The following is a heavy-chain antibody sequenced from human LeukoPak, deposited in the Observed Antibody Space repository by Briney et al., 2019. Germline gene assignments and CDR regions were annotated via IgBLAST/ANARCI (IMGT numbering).Heavy chain of an antibody. D-gene: IGHD2-21*02. CDR1: GGSISSGGYY. J-gene: IGHJ3*02. CDR2: IYHSGST. CDR3: ARDDDLDAFDI. Sequence: SETLSLTCTVSGGSISSGGYYWSWIRQPPGEGLEWIGYIYHSGSTYYNPSLKRRVTISVDRSKNQFSLKLSSVTAADTAVYYCARDDDLDAFDIWGQGTMVTVSS. V-gene: IGHV4-30-2*01.